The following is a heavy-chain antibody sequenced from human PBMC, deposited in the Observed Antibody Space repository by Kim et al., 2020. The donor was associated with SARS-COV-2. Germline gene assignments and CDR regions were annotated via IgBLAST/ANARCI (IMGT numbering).Heavy chain of an antibody. Sequence: SETLSLTCTVSGGSISSSSYYWGWIRQPPGKGLEWIGSIYYSGSTYYNPSLKSRVTISVDTSKNQFSLKLSSVTAADTAVYYCARQEWDSSWKRDDYWGQGTLVTVSS. J-gene: IGHJ4*02. D-gene: IGHD6-13*01. CDR3: ARQEWDSSWKRDDY. CDR2: IYYSGST. V-gene: IGHV4-39*01. CDR1: GGSISSSSYY.